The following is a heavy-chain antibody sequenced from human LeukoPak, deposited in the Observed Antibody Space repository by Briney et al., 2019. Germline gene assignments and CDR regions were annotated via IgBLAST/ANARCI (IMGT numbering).Heavy chain of an antibody. J-gene: IGHJ6*02. D-gene: IGHD6-13*01. V-gene: IGHV3-43D*03. CDR2: ISWDGGST. CDR1: GFTFDDYA. Sequence: GGSLRLSCAASGFTFDDYAMHWVRQAPGKGLEWVSLISWDGGSTYHADSVKGRFTISRDNSKNTLYLQMNSLRAEDTAVYYCARGGQQLIGGYYYYYGMDVWGQGTTVTVSS. CDR3: ARGGQQLIGGYYYYYGMDV.